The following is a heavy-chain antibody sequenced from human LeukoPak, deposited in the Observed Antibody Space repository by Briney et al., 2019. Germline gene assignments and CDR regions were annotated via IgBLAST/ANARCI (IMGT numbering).Heavy chain of an antibody. CDR3: AGARIRGILGSSGPDSDY. CDR1: GFTFSSYS. Sequence: GGSLRLSCAASGFTFSSYSMNWVRQAPGKGLEWVSSISSSSSYIYYADSVKGRFTISRDNAKNSLYLQMNSPRAEDTAVYYCAGARIRGILGSSGPDSDYWGQGTLVTVSS. J-gene: IGHJ4*02. V-gene: IGHV3-21*01. D-gene: IGHD3-22*01. CDR2: ISSSSSYI.